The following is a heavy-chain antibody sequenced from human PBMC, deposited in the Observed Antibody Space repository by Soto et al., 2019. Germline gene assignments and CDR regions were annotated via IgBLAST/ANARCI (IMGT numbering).Heavy chain of an antibody. CDR3: ATSYGSGYRAFDS. D-gene: IGHD3-10*01. CDR2: INPILSMS. J-gene: IGHJ4*01. CDR1: GYTFTSHG. Sequence: SVKVSCKASGYTFTSHGISWVRQAPGLGLEWVGRINPILSMSNYAQKFQGRVTMTADKSTNTAYMELRSLRSEDTAMYFCATSYGSGYRAFDSWG. V-gene: IGHV1-69*04.